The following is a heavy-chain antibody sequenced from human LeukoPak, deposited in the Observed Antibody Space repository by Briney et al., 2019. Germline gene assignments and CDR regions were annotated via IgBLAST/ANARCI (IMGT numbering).Heavy chain of an antibody. V-gene: IGHV4-4*07. CDR1: GGSISSYY. Sequence: PETLSLTCTVSGGSISSYYWSWIRQPAGKGLEWIGRIYTSGSTNYNPSLKSRVTMSVDTSKNQFSLKLSSVTAADTAVYYCAREPRSGWSYYYGMDVWGQGTTVTVSS. J-gene: IGHJ6*02. CDR3: AREPRSGWSYYYGMDV. D-gene: IGHD6-19*01. CDR2: IYTSGST.